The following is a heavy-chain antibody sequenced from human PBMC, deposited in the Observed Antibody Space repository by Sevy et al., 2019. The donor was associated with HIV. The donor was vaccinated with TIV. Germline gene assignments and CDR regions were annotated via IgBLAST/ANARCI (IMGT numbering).Heavy chain of an antibody. CDR3: ERDPDSSGWNDYGDV. Sequence: GGSLRLSCAASGFTFSNYWMSWVRQAPGKGLEWVANIKQDGSEKYYVDSVKGRFTISRDNARNSLYLQMNSLRAEETAVYYCERDPDSSGWNDYGDVWGKGTTVTVSS. CDR2: IKQDGSEK. CDR1: GFTFSNYW. D-gene: IGHD6-19*01. V-gene: IGHV3-7*03. J-gene: IGHJ6*03.